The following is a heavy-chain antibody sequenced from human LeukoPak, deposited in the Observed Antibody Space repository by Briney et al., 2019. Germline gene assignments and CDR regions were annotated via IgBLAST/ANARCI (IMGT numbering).Heavy chain of an antibody. V-gene: IGHV4-4*07. CDR3: VSPRGFSYGYFDY. J-gene: IGHJ4*02. CDR1: GGSISSYY. Sequence: PSETLSLTCTASGGSISSYYWSWIRQPAGKGLEWIGRIYTSGSTDYNPSLKSRVTMSVDTSKNQFSLTLGSVSATDTAVYYCVSPRGFSYGYFDYWGQGTLVTVSS. D-gene: IGHD5-18*01. CDR2: IYTSGST.